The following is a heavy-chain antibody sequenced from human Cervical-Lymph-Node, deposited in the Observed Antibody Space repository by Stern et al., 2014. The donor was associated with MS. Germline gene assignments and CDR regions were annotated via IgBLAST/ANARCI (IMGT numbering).Heavy chain of an antibody. D-gene: IGHD4-23*01. Sequence: VQLVESGAEVKKPGSSVKVSCKVSGATFSTNGISWVRQGPGQGLEWMGATVPILERSNYAQRFRGRVTMTADESTSTSYMELTSLRSDDTGVYYCAREHHGGNFAAWGQGTLVTVSS. CDR2: TVPILERS. J-gene: IGHJ5*02. CDR3: AREHHGGNFAA. V-gene: IGHV1-69*01. CDR1: GATFSTNG.